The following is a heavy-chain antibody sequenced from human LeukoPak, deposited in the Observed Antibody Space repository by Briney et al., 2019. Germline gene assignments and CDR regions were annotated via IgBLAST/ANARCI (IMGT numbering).Heavy chain of an antibody. CDR2: ISSSSTTI. J-gene: IGHJ4*02. CDR3: ATALYCSSTNCYLDY. D-gene: IGHD2-2*01. V-gene: IGHV3-48*01. CDR1: GFTLSTYS. Sequence: GGSLRLSCAASGFTLSTYSLNWVRRAPGKGLEWISYISSSSTTIYYADSVKGRFTVSRDNAKNSLDLQMNSLRAEDTAVYYCATALYCSSTNCYLDYWGQGTLVTVSS.